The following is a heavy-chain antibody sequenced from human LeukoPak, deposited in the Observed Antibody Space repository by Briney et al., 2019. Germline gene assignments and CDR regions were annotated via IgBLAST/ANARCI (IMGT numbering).Heavy chain of an antibody. V-gene: IGHV3-66*01. CDR3: ARSYSNHLLGMDV. CDR1: GFTFSGYG. J-gene: IGHJ6*02. Sequence: GGSLRLSCAASGFTFSGYGMHWVRQAPGKGLEWVSVIYSGGSTYYADSMKGRFAISRDSSKNTLFLQMNSLRAEDTAVYYCARSYSNHLLGMDVWGQGTTVTVS. D-gene: IGHD4-11*01. CDR2: IYSGGST.